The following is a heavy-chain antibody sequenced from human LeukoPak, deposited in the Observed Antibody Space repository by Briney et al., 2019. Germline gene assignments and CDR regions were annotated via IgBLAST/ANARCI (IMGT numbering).Heavy chain of an antibody. V-gene: IGHV3-74*01. CDR3: AKDRKYFDWSIQDYYYYGMDV. Sequence: PGGSLRLSCAASGFTFSSYWMHWVRQAPGKGLVWVSRINSDGSSTNYADSVKGRFTISRDNSKNTLYLQMNSLRAEDTAVYYCAKDRKYFDWSIQDYYYYGMDVWGQGTTVTVSS. CDR1: GFTFSSYW. D-gene: IGHD3-9*01. CDR2: INSDGSST. J-gene: IGHJ6*02.